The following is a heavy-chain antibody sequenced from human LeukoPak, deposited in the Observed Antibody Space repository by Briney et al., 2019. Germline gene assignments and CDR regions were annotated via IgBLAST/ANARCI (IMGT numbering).Heavy chain of an antibody. V-gene: IGHV4-4*07. Sequence: SETLSLTCTVSGGSISSYYWRWIRQPAGKGLEWIGRIYTSGSTNYNPPLKSRVNMSVDTSKTQSSLKLSSVAAADTAVYYCARVSYSYGSGSYLVDYWGQGTLVTVSS. CDR2: IYTSGST. CDR3: ARVSYSYGSGSYLVDY. CDR1: GGSISSYY. J-gene: IGHJ4*02. D-gene: IGHD3-10*01.